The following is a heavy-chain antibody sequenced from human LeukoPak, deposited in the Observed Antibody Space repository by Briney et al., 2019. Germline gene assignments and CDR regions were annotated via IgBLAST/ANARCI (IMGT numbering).Heavy chain of an antibody. V-gene: IGHV4-59*01. CDR2: VYYSGST. CDR1: GGSISSYY. Sequence: SETLSLTCTVSGGSISSYYWQWVRQPPGNRLEWIGYVYYSGSTDYNPSLKSRVTISVDTSKNQFSLKLTSVTAADTAVYYCARGEPRIARPGAPPFDLWGRGTLVTVSS. D-gene: IGHD6-13*01. CDR3: ARGEPRIARPGAPPFDL. J-gene: IGHJ2*01.